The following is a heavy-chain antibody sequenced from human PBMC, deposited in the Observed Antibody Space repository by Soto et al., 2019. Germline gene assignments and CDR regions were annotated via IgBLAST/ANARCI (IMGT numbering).Heavy chain of an antibody. CDR1: GYTFISHG. J-gene: IGHJ4*02. CDR3: ARPPGYISDWYYFDL. Sequence: QVQLVQSGVEVKKPGASVKVSCKASGYTFISHGISWVRQAPGQGLEWMGWISGKNGNTNYAQKFQGRVTMTWDTSLNTAYMELSSLMSEDTAVYYCARPPGYISDWYYFDLWGQGTLVTVSS. D-gene: IGHD6-19*01. CDR2: ISGKNGNT. V-gene: IGHV1-18*04.